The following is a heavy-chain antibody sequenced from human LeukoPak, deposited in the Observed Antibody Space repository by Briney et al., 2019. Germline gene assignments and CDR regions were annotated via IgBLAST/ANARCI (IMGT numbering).Heavy chain of an antibody. Sequence: GASVKVSCKTSGGTFSSYAISWVRQAPGQGLEWMGGIIPIFGTANYAQKFQGRVTITADESTSAAYMELSSLRSEDTAVYYCARDGNCSGGSCYSSWFDPWGQGTLVTVSS. J-gene: IGHJ5*02. CDR3: ARDGNCSGGSCYSSWFDP. D-gene: IGHD2-15*01. V-gene: IGHV1-69*13. CDR2: IIPIFGTA. CDR1: GGTFSSYA.